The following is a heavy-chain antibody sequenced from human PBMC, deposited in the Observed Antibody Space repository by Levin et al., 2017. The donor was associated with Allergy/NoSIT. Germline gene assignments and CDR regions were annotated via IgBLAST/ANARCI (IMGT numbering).Heavy chain of an antibody. CDR2: INSDGSST. D-gene: IGHD4-17*01. CDR1: GFTFSSYW. J-gene: IGHJ2*01. Sequence: GGSLRLSCAASGFTFSSYWMHWVRQAPGKGLVWVSRINSDGSSTSYADSVKGRFTISRDNAKNTLYLQMNSLRAEDTAVYYCATGPEDYGDDYWYFDLWGRGTLVTVSS. CDR3: ATGPEDYGDDYWYFDL. V-gene: IGHV3-74*01.